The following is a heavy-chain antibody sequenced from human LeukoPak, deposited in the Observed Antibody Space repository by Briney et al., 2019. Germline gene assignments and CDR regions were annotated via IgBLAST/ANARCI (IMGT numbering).Heavy chain of an antibody. Sequence: PGGSLRLSCAASGFTFSRFGMHWVRQAPGKGLEWVAVIWYDGSNKYYADSVKGRFTISRDNSKNTLYLEMNSLRAEDTAVYYCAREEFDYWGQGTLVTVSS. CDR3: AREEFDY. V-gene: IGHV3-33*01. J-gene: IGHJ4*02. CDR1: GFTFSRFG. CDR2: IWYDGSNK.